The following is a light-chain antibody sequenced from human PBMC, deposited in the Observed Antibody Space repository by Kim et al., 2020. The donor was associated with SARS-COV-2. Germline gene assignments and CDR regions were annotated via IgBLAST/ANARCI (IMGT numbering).Light chain of an antibody. V-gene: IGLV2-14*04. CDR1: GSDVGGYKY. CDR2: DDT. CDR3: SSYTTSSTWV. J-gene: IGLJ3*02. Sequence: GQSTTIACTGSGSDVGGYKYGSWFQQHPDKAPKLIIYDDTDRPSGVSSRFSGTKSGNTASLTISGLQAEDEADYYCSSYTTSSTWVFGGGTKLTVL.